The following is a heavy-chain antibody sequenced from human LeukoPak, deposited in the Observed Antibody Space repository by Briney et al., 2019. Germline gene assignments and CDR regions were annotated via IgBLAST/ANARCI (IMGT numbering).Heavy chain of an antibody. Sequence: GGSLRLSCAASGFTFSSYSMNWVRQAPGKGLEWVSYISSNGNTIYYADSVKGRFTISRDNTKNSLYLQMNSLRAEDTAVYYCARAAGWFDPWGQGTLVTVSS. J-gene: IGHJ5*02. V-gene: IGHV3-48*04. D-gene: IGHD6-13*01. CDR2: ISSNGNTI. CDR1: GFTFSSYS. CDR3: ARAAGWFDP.